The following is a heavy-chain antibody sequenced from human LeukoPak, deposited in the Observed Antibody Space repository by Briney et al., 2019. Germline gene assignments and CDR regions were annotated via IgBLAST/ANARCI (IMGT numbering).Heavy chain of an antibody. V-gene: IGHV3-53*01. CDR3: ARDGTREGYFDY. CDR2: IYSGGSS. D-gene: IGHD1-26*01. CDR1: GFTVGSNY. J-gene: IGHJ4*02. Sequence: GGSLRLSCAASGFTVGSNYMSWVRQAPGKGLEWVSVIYSGGSSYYADSVKGRFTISRDNSENTLYLQMNSLRAEDTAVYYCARDGTREGYFDYWGQGTLVTVSS.